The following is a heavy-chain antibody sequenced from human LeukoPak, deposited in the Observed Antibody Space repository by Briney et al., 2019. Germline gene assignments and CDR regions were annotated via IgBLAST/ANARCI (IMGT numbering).Heavy chain of an antibody. V-gene: IGHV4-59*01. CDR3: ARDRTYYYDSSGYYYYYYGMDV. CDR2: IYYSGST. CDR1: GGSISSYY. J-gene: IGHJ6*02. Sequence: XETLSLTCTVSGGSISSYYWSWIRQPPGKGLEWIGYIYYSGSTNYNPSLKSRVTISVDTSKNQFSLKLSSVTAADTAVYYCARDRTYYYDSSGYYYYYYGMDVWGQGTTVTVSS. D-gene: IGHD3-22*01.